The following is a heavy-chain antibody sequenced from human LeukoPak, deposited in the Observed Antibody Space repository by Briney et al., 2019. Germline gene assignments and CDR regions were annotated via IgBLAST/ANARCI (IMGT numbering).Heavy chain of an antibody. J-gene: IGHJ4*02. V-gene: IGHV3-23*01. CDR1: GFTFSSYA. CDR2: ISGSGGST. D-gene: IGHD6-13*01. Sequence: PGGSLRLSCAASGFTFSSYAMSWVRQAPGKGLEGVSAISGSGGSTYYADAVKGRFTISRDNSKNTLYLQMNSLRAEDTAVYYCAKVPIRGQQPRYFDYWGQGTLVTVSS. CDR3: AKVPIRGQQPRYFDY.